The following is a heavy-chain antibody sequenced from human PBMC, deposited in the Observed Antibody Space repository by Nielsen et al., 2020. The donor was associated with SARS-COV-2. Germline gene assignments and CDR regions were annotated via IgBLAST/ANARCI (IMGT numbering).Heavy chain of an antibody. CDR2: IKQDGSEE. V-gene: IGHV3-7*01. CDR1: GFTFSSYW. CDR3: ARDRGLWFGELFVY. D-gene: IGHD3-10*01. Sequence: GGSLRLSCAASGFTFSSYWMSWVRQAPGKGLEWVANIKQDGSEEYYVDSVKGRFTISRDNAKNSLYLQMNSLRAEDTAVYYCARDRGLWFGELFVYWGQGTLVTVSP. J-gene: IGHJ4*02.